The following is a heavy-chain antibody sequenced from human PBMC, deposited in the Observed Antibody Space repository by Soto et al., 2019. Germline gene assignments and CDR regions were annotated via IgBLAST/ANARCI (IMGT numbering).Heavy chain of an antibody. D-gene: IGHD6-6*01. J-gene: IGHJ6*02. V-gene: IGHV3-7*05. CDR2: IKQDGSEK. Sequence: EVQLVESGGGLVQPGGSLRLSCAASGFTFSSYWMSWVRQAPGKGLEWVANIKQDGSEKYYVDSVKGRFTISRDNAKNSLYLQMNSLRAEDTAVYYCVREVVAARPGYYYYYGMDVWGQGTTVTVSS. CDR1: GFTFSSYW. CDR3: VREVVAARPGYYYYYGMDV.